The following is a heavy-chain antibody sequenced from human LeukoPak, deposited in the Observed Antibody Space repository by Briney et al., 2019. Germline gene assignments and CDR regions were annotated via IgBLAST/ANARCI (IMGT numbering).Heavy chain of an antibody. J-gene: IGHJ6*03. CDR2: ISSSSSYI. CDR3: ARERITIFGVVIKYMDV. CDR1: GFTFSSYE. V-gene: IGHV3-21*01. Sequence: PGGSLRLSCAASGFTFSSYEMNWVRQAPGKGLEWVSSISSSSSYIYYADSVKGRFTISRDNAKNSLYLQMNSLRAEDTAVYYCARERITIFGVVIKYMDVWGKGTTVTVSS. D-gene: IGHD3-3*01.